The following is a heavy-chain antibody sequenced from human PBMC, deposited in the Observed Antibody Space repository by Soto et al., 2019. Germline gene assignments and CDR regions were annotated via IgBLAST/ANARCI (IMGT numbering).Heavy chain of an antibody. CDR1: GYTFTNYG. D-gene: IGHD2-21*02. J-gene: IGHJ4*02. CDR3: ARSGRYYGGDTAY. CDR2: ISAYNGDT. V-gene: IGHV1-18*01. Sequence: QVQLVQSGAEVKKPGASVKVSCKASGYTFTNYGFSWVRQAPGQGLELMGWISAYNGDTNFAQKFQGRVTLTTDTSTSTADMELRSLRSDDTAVYYCARSGRYYGGDTAYWGQGTLVTVSS.